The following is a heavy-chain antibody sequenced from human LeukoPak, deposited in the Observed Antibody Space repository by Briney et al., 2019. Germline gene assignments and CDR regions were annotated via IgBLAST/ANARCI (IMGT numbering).Heavy chain of an antibody. V-gene: IGHV3-23*01. J-gene: IGHJ4*02. CDR3: ARDFSENEDY. CDR2: ISGSGGST. D-gene: IGHD1-1*01. Sequence: PGGSLRLSCAASGFTFSSYAMSWVRQAPGKGLEWVSAISGSGGSTYYADSVKGRFTISRDNSKNTLYLQMNSLRAEDTALYHCARDFSENEDYWGQGTLVTVSS. CDR1: GFTFSSYA.